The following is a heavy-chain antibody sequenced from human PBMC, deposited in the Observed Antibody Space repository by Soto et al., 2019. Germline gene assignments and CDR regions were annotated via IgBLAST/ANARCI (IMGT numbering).Heavy chain of an antibody. D-gene: IGHD6-19*01. V-gene: IGHV4-59*01. CDR2: IYYSGST. Sequence: SETLSLTCTVSGGSISSYYWSWIRQPPGKELEWIGYIYYSGSTNYNPSLKSRVTISVDTSKNQFSLKLSSVTAADTAVYYCASSVAGTYYFDYWGHGTLVTVSS. CDR1: GGSISSYY. J-gene: IGHJ4*01. CDR3: ASSVAGTYYFDY.